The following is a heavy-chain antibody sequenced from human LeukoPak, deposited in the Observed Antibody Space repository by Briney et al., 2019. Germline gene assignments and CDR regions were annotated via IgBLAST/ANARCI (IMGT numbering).Heavy chain of an antibody. CDR2: ISGTSGSI. J-gene: IGHJ6*02. Sequence: PGGSLRLSCAASGFTFNTYTMNWFRQAPGKGLEWVSSISGTSGSIYYADSVKGRFTISRDNSKNTLYLQMNSLRAEDTAVYYCAKGTSGWYYYHMDVWGQGTTVTVSS. V-gene: IGHV3-23*01. D-gene: IGHD6-19*01. CDR3: AKGTSGWYYYHMDV. CDR1: GFTFNTYT.